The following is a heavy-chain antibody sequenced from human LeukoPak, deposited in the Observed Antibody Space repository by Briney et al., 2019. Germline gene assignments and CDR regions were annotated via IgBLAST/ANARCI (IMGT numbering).Heavy chain of an antibody. Sequence: SETLSLTCAVYGGSFSGYYWSWIRQPPGKGLELIGEINHSGSTNYNPSLKSRVTISVDTSKNQFSLKLSSVTAADTAVYYCARGYFDWVTLWGQGTLVTVSS. CDR3: ARGYFDWVTL. D-gene: IGHD3-9*01. J-gene: IGHJ4*02. CDR1: GGSFSGYY. V-gene: IGHV4-34*01. CDR2: INHSGST.